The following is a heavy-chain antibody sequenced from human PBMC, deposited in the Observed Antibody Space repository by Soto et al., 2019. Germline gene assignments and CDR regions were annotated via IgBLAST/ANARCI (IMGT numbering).Heavy chain of an antibody. CDR3: ARHASGQRGGQWLANYYYYYMDV. CDR1: GGSISSYY. Sequence: SETLSLTCTVSGGSISSYYWSWIRQPPGKGLEWIGYIYYSGSTNYNPSLKRRDTISVDTAQNQFSLKPSSVTAADTAVYYCARHASGQRGGQWLANYYYYYMDVWGKGTTVTVSS. CDR2: IYYSGST. J-gene: IGHJ6*03. V-gene: IGHV4-59*08. D-gene: IGHD6-19*01.